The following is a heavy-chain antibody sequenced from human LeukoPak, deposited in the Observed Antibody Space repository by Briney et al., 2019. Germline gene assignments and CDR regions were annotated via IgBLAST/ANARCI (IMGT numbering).Heavy chain of an antibody. CDR2: ISAYNGNT. V-gene: IGHV1-18*01. CDR3: ARFWSGYLPDY. Sequence: ASVKVSCKASGYTFTSYGVSWVRQAPGQGLEWMGWISAYNGNTNYAQNLQGRVTMTTDTSTSTAYMELRSLRSDDTAVYYCARFWSGYLPDYWGRGTLVTVSS. CDR1: GYTFTSYG. J-gene: IGHJ4*02. D-gene: IGHD3-3*01.